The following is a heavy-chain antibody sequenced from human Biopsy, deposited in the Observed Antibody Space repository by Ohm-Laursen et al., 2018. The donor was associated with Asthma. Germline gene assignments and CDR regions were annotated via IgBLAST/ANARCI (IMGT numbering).Heavy chain of an antibody. D-gene: IGHD3-9*01. CDR3: ARTYYDFLTGQVNDAFAL. Sequence: ASVTVSCKASGYIFINYAIHWVRQAPRQRLEWMGWINAGNGNTKYPQKFQGRVTITRDTSASTAYMDLRSLRSEDTAMYYCARTYYDFLTGQVNDAFALWGQGTMVTVSS. V-gene: IGHV1-3*01. CDR2: INAGNGNT. J-gene: IGHJ3*01. CDR1: GYIFINYA.